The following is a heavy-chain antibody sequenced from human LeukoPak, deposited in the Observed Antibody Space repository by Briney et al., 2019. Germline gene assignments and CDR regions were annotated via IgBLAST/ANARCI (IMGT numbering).Heavy chain of an antibody. V-gene: IGHV3-7*01. D-gene: IGHD5-18*01. CDR2: IKEDGSVK. Sequence: GGSLRLSCAASGFTFSSYWMSWVRQAPGKGLEWVANIKEDGSVKYYVGAVKGRFTISRDNAENSLYLQMSSLRAEDTAVYYCARVRYNSGYIFDYWGQGTLVTVSS. CDR1: GFTFSSYW. J-gene: IGHJ4*02. CDR3: ARVRYNSGYIFDY.